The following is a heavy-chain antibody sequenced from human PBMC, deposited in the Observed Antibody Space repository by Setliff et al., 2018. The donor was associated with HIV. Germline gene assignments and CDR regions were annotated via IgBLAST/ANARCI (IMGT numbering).Heavy chain of an antibody. CDR3: ASRLGGTFDY. CDR2: IHYSGST. V-gene: IGHV4-59*12. Sequence: PSETLSLTCTVSGGSISNYYWSWIRQPPGKGLEWIGYIHYSGSTNYNPSLKSRVTISVDKSKNQFSPKLSSVTAADTAVYYCASRLGGTFDYWGQGTLVTVSS. J-gene: IGHJ4*02. CDR1: GGSISNYY. D-gene: IGHD3-16*01.